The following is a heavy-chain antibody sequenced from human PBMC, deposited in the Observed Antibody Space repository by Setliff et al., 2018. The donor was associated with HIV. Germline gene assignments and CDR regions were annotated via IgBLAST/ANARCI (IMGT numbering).Heavy chain of an antibody. CDR2: IDRGGSI. D-gene: IGHD1-1*01. V-gene: IGHV4-34*01. J-gene: IGHJ4*02. CDR3: ARRGWNAYKAFDY. CDR1: GESLSGYS. Sequence: ASETLSLTCGVYGESLSGYSWNWIRQPPGKGLEWIGEIDRGGSINYNSSLKSRVTISVDTSKNHLSLNVTSVTAADTAVYYCARRGWNAYKAFDYWGQGTLVTVSS.